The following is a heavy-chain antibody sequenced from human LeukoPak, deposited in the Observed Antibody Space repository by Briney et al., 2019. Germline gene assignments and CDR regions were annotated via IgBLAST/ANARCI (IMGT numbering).Heavy chain of an antibody. Sequence: GGSLRLSCAASGFTFSSYAMSWVRQAPGKGLEWVSAISGSGGSTYYADSVKGRFTISRDNSKNTLYLQMNSPRAEDTAVYYCAKDPDKIQLWFYFDYWGQGTLVTVSS. J-gene: IGHJ4*02. CDR3: AKDPDKIQLWFYFDY. V-gene: IGHV3-23*01. CDR1: GFTFSSYA. CDR2: ISGSGGST. D-gene: IGHD5-18*01.